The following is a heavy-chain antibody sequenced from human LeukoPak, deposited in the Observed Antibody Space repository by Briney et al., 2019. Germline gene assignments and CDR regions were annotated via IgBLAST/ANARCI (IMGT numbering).Heavy chain of an antibody. Sequence: PGRSLRLSCAASGFTFSSHGMHWVRQAPGKGLEWVAVISYDGTNKYYTDSVKGRFTISRDNSKNTLSLQMNSLRAEDTAVYYCAKGLIGLWFLDYWGQGTLVTVSS. D-gene: IGHD3-10*01. CDR3: AKGLIGLWFLDY. V-gene: IGHV3-30*18. J-gene: IGHJ4*02. CDR1: GFTFSSHG. CDR2: ISYDGTNK.